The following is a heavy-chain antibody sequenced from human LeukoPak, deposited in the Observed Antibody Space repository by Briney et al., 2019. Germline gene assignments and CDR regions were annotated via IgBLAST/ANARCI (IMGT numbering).Heavy chain of an antibody. D-gene: IGHD2-8*01. J-gene: IGHJ6*04. CDR2: INSDGSST. V-gene: IGHV3-74*01. Sequence: GGSLRLSCAASGFTFSSYWMHWVRQAPGKGLVWVSRINSDGSSTSYADSVKGRFTISRDNAKNTLYLQLTSLRAEDTAVYYCATRYCTISACRASSYKSFDVWGKGTTVTVSS. CDR3: ATRYCTISACRASSYKSFDV. CDR1: GFTFSSYW.